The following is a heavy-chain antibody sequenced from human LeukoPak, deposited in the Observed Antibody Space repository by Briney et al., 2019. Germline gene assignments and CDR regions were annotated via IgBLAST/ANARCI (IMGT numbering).Heavy chain of an antibody. Sequence: GASVKVSCKASGDTFTGYHMHWVRQAPGQGLEWMGWINPNSGGTNYAQNFQGRVTMTRDTSISTAYMELSRLRSDDTAVYFCARDPMVTAIAYLDYWGQGTLVTVSS. CDR1: GDTFTGYH. V-gene: IGHV1-2*02. J-gene: IGHJ4*02. CDR3: ARDPMVTAIAYLDY. CDR2: INPNSGGT. D-gene: IGHD2-21*02.